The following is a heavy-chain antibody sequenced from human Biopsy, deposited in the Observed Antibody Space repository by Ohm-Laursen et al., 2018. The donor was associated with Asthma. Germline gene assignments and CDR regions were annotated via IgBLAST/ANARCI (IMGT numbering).Heavy chain of an antibody. CDR1: GYTFNSAG. J-gene: IGHJ6*02. D-gene: IGHD3-10*01. V-gene: IGHV1-18*01. CDR3: ARAVDYSHYYGIDV. Sequence: ATVKVSCTTSGYTFNSAGITWVRQAPGQGLEWMGGISVYNGNTKVAQKLQDRVTMITDTSTSTAYMELRSLRSDDTAVYFCARAVDYSHYYGIDVWGQGTTVTVS. CDR2: ISVYNGNT.